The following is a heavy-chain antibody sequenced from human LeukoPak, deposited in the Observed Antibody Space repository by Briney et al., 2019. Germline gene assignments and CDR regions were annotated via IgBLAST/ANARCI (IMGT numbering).Heavy chain of an antibody. Sequence: GRSLRLSCAASGFTFDDYAMHWVRQAPGKGLEWVSGISWNSGSIGYADSVKGRFTICRDNAKNSLYLQMNSLRAEDMALYYCAKDMGARTRGAFDIWGQGTMVIVSS. CDR2: ISWNSGSI. D-gene: IGHD1-7*01. CDR3: AKDMGARTRGAFDI. CDR1: GFTFDDYA. J-gene: IGHJ3*02. V-gene: IGHV3-9*03.